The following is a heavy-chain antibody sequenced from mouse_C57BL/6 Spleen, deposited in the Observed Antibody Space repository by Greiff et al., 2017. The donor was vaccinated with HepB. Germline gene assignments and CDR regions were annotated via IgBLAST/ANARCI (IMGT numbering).Heavy chain of an antibody. D-gene: IGHD2-4*01. CDR3: AGDYDEAWFAY. CDR2: INPNNGGT. V-gene: IGHV1-22*01. Sequence: VQLQQSGPELVKPGASVKMSCKASGYTFTDYNMHWVKQSHGKSLEWIGYINPNNGGTSYNQKFKGKATLTVNKSSSTAYMELRSLTSEDSAVYYCAGDYDEAWFAYWGQGTLVTVSA. J-gene: IGHJ3*01. CDR1: GYTFTDYN.